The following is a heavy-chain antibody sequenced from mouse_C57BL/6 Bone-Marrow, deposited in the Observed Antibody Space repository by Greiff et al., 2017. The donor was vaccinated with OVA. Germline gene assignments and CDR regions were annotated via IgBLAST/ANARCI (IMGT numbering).Heavy chain of an antibody. J-gene: IGHJ4*01. CDR2: FYPGSGSI. Sequence: QVQLQQPGAELVKPGASVKLSCKASGYTFTEYTIHWVKQRSGQGLEWIGWFYPGSGSIKYNEKFKDKATLTADKSSSTVYMELSRLTSEDSAVYFCARHEDSPYYYGSRDYAMDYWGQGTSVTVSS. D-gene: IGHD1-1*01. V-gene: IGHV1-62-2*01. CDR1: GYTFTEYT. CDR3: ARHEDSPYYYGSRDYAMDY.